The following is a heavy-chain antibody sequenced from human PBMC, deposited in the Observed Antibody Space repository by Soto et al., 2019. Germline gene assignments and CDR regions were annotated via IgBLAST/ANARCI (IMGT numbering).Heavy chain of an antibody. CDR1: GGSISTSGHY. J-gene: IGHJ5*02. D-gene: IGHD6-13*01. CDR2: TYYTGST. CDR3: AREMAAAGKIWFDP. Sequence: SETLSLTCTVSGGSISTSGHYWSWIRQLPGKGLEWIGYTYYTGSTHYNPSLRSRLTISVDTSENQFSLRLISVTAADTAVYFFAREMAAAGKIWFDPWGRGTLVTVSS. V-gene: IGHV4-31*03.